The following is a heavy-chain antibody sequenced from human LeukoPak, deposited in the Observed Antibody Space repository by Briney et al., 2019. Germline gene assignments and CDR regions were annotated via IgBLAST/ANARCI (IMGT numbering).Heavy chain of an antibody. J-gene: IGHJ4*02. CDR2: IYYSGST. D-gene: IGHD6-13*01. V-gene: IGHV4-39*01. CDR3: ARQRTGIAAAGRLLDY. CDR1: GGPISSSSYY. Sequence: SETLSLTCAVSGGPISSSSYYWGWIRQPPGRGLEWIGSIYYSGSTYYNPSLKSRVTISVDTSKNQFSLKLSSVTAADTAVYYCARQRTGIAAAGRLLDYWGQGTLVTVSS.